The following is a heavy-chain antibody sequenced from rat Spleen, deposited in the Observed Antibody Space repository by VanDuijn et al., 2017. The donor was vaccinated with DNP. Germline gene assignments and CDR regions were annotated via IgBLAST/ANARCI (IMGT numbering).Heavy chain of an antibody. Sequence: EVQLVESGGGLVQPGRSMKLSCVASGFIFSSFPMAWVRQAPTKGLEWVASIRSSGGNTYYPDSVKGRFTISRDVAKNTLYLQMNSLRSEDTATYYCAIYFYSGDNWFGYWGQGTLVTVSS. J-gene: IGHJ3*01. CDR1: GFIFSSFP. CDR2: IRSSGGNT. V-gene: IGHV5-46*01. CDR3: AIYFYSGDNWFGY. D-gene: IGHD1-1*01.